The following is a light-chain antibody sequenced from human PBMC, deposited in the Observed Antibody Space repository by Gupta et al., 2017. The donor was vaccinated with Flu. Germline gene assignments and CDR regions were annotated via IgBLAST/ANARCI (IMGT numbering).Light chain of an antibody. J-gene: IGLJ1*01. CDR2: EVS. CDR3: CSFAGSFTYYFV. V-gene: IGLV2-11*01. CDR1: SYNVGGFDF. Sequence: TISCTGASYNVGGFDFVSWYQVHPGKAPKVLIYEVSKRPSGVPPRFSGSKSGNTASLTISGLQPEDEADYYCCSFAGSFTYYFVLGTGTKVAV.